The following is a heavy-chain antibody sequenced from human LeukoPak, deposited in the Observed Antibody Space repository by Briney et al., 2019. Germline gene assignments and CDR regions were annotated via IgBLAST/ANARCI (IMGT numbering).Heavy chain of an antibody. CDR3: ARGPRGGYDYAFIYMDV. CDR2: INPNSGGT. Sequence: ASVKVSCEASGYTFTGYYMHWVRQAPGQGLEWMGWINPNSGGTNYAQKFQGRVTMTRDTSISTAYMELSRLRSDDTAVYYCARGPRGGYDYAFIYMDVWGKGTTVTISS. D-gene: IGHD5-12*01. CDR1: GYTFTGYY. V-gene: IGHV1-2*02. J-gene: IGHJ6*03.